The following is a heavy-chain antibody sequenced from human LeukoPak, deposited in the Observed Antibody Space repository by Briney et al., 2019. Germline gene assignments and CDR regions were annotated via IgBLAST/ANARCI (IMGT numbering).Heavy chain of an antibody. V-gene: IGHV3-74*01. D-gene: IGHD2-2*01. CDR2: VNSDGSWT. J-gene: IGHJ4*02. Sequence: GGSVRLSCAACGYYWIHWVRPAPGKALVWVSHVNSDGSWTSHADSVKGRFTISKDNAKNTVYLQMNNLRTEDTAVYYCVSFYETNWGRGTLVTVSS. CDR1: GYYW. CDR3: VSFYETN.